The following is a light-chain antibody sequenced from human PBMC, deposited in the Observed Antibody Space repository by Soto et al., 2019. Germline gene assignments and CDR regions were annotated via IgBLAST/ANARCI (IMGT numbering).Light chain of an antibody. V-gene: IGKV3-20*01. CDR1: QSLSSSF. CDR2: SSS. CDR3: QQYGRSPLT. J-gene: IGKJ4*01. Sequence: ESVLTQSPGTLSLCPGERAILSWRASQSLSSSFLAWYQQKPGQAPGLLIYSSSNRATGIPDRFSGGGSGTDFTLTISRLEPADFAVYYCQQYGRSPLTFGGGTKVDIK.